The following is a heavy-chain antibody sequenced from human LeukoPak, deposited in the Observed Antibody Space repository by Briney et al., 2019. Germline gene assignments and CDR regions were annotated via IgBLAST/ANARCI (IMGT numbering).Heavy chain of an antibody. Sequence: GASVKVSCKASGYTFTSYDINWVRLATGQGLEWMGWMNPNDGYTAYAQKFQGRVTMTRDTSINTAYMELSSLTSEDTAVYYCARDRFGEFHWGQGSLVTVSS. CDR1: GYTFTSYD. D-gene: IGHD3-10*01. CDR2: MNPNDGYT. CDR3: ARDRFGEFH. J-gene: IGHJ4*02. V-gene: IGHV1-8*01.